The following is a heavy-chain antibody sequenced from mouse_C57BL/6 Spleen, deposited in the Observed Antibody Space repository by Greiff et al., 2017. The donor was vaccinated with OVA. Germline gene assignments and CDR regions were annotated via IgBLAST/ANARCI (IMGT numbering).Heavy chain of an antibody. J-gene: IGHJ4*01. V-gene: IGHV1-80*01. CDR1: GYAFSSYW. CDR3: ARGTTVVAEDYYAMDY. D-gene: IGHD1-1*01. Sequence: QVQLQQSGAELVKPGASVKISCKASGYAFSSYWMNWVKQRPGKGLEWIGQIYPGDGDTNYNGKFKGKATLTADKSSSTAYMQLSSLTSEDSAVYFCARGTTVVAEDYYAMDYWGQGTSVTVSS. CDR2: IYPGDGDT.